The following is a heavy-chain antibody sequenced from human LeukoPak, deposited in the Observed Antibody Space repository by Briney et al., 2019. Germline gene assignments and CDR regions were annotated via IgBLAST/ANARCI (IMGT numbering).Heavy chain of an antibody. CDR2: ISYDGSNK. CDR3: ASPTHYYDSSTFDY. V-gene: IGHV3-30*04. D-gene: IGHD3-22*01. CDR1: GFTFSSYA. Sequence: GGSLRLSCAASGFTFSSYAMHWVRQAPGKGLEWVAVISYDGSNKYYADSVKGRFTISRDNAKNSLYLQMNSLRAEDTAVYYCASPTHYYDSSTFDYWGQGTLVTVSS. J-gene: IGHJ4*02.